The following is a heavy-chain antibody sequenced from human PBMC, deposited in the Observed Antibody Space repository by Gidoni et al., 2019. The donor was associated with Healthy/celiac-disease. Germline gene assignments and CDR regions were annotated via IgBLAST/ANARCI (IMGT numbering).Heavy chain of an antibody. CDR2: IIPIFGTA. CDR3: ARDRITMVRGATIDYYDYGMDV. CDR1: GGTFSSYA. Sequence: QVQLVQSGAEVKKPGSSVKVSCKASGGTFSSYALSWVRQAPGKGLEWMGGIIPIFGTANYAQKFQGRVTITADESTSTAYMELSSLRSEDTAVYYCARDRITMVRGATIDYYDYGMDVWGQGTTVTVSS. V-gene: IGHV1-69*01. D-gene: IGHD3-10*01. J-gene: IGHJ6*02.